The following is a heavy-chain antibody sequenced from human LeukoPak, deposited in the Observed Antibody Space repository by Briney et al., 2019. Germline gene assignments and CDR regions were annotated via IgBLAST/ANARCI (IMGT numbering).Heavy chain of an antibody. V-gene: IGHV4-39*01. CDR3: ARTYDSSGYYMNWFDP. CDR1: GGSISSSSYY. J-gene: IGHJ5*02. Sequence: SETMSLTCTVSGGSISSSSYYWGWIRQPPGKGLEWIGNIYYSGSTYYNPSLKSRVTISVDTSKNQFSLKLSSVTAADTAVYYCARTYDSSGYYMNWFDPWGQGTLVTVSS. CDR2: IYYSGST. D-gene: IGHD3-22*01.